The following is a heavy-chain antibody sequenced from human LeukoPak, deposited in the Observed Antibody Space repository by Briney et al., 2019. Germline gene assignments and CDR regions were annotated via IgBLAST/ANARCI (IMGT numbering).Heavy chain of an antibody. J-gene: IGHJ4*02. V-gene: IGHV3-7*01. CDR2: IKEDGSEN. Sequence: PGGSLRLSCAASGFPFSRHWMSWVRQAPGKGLQWVANIKEDGSENYYVDSVKGRFTISRDNAKSSLYLQMNSLRAEDTAVYYCAAESSSSWEGHWGQGTLVTVSS. CDR1: GFPFSRHW. CDR3: AAESSSSWEGH. D-gene: IGHD6-6*01.